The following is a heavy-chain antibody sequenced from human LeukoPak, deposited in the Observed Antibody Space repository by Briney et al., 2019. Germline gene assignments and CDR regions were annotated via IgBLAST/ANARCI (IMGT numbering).Heavy chain of an antibody. J-gene: IGHJ4*02. CDR2: ISGSGGST. Sequence: GGSLRLSCAASGFTFSSYAMSWVRQAPGKGLEWVSAISGSGGSTYYADSVKGRFTISRDNSKNTLYLQMNSLRAEDTAAYYCAKLAVLMVYAPVDYWGQGTLVTVSS. D-gene: IGHD2-8*01. V-gene: IGHV3-23*01. CDR3: AKLAVLMVYAPVDY. CDR1: GFTFSSYA.